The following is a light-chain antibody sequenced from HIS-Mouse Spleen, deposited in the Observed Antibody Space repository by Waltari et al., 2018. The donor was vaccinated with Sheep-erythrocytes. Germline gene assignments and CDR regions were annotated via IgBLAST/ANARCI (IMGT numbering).Light chain of an antibody. CDR1: ALPKQY. V-gene: IGLV3-25*03. CDR3: QSADSSGTWV. Sequence: SYELTQPPSVSVSPAQTARITCSGDALPKQYACWYQQKPGQAPVLVIYKDSERPSGIPERFSGSSSGTTVTLTISGVQAEDEADYYCQSADSSGTWVFGGGTKLTVL. J-gene: IGLJ3*02. CDR2: KDS.